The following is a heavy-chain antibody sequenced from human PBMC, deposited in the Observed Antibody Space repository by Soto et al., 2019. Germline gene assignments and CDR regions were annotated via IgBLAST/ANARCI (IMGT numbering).Heavy chain of an antibody. CDR3: ARRPTYYYDSSAPAPLGVGGMDV. CDR2: IYYSGST. V-gene: IGHV4-31*03. D-gene: IGHD3-22*01. CDR1: GGSISSGGYY. J-gene: IGHJ6*02. Sequence: QVQLQESGPGLVKPSQTLSLTCTVSGGSISSGGYYWSWIRQHPGKGLEWIGYIYYSGSTYYNPSLKSRVTLSVDTSKNQFSLKLSSVTAADTAVYYCARRPTYYYDSSAPAPLGVGGMDVWGQGTTVTVSS.